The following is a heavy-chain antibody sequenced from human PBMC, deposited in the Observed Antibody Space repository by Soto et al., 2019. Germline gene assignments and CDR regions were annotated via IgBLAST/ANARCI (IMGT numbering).Heavy chain of an antibody. CDR2: IYHSGST. CDR3: ARGDHGILDY. D-gene: IGHD3-3*02. CDR1: GGSISSGGYS. V-gene: IGHV4-30-2*01. Sequence: QLQLRESGSGLVKPSQTLFLTCAVSGGSISSGGYSWSWIRQPPGKGLEWIGYIYHSGSTYYNPSLKSRVTISVDRSKNQFSLKLSSVTAADTAVYYCARGDHGILDYWGQGTLVTVSS. J-gene: IGHJ4*02.